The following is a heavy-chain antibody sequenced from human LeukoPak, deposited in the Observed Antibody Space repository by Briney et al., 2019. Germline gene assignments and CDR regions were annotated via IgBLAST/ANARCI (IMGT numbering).Heavy chain of an antibody. CDR3: AKVAIPTSKGDSFHYFYIDV. J-gene: IGHJ6*03. V-gene: IGHV3-30*02. CDR1: GFSFSSYA. CDR2: IRYDGSYR. D-gene: IGHD1-1*01. Sequence: GGSLRLSCAASGFSFSSYAIHWVRQGPGKGLEWVAFIRYDGSYRDYADSVKGRFTISRDNSKNTLYLQMNSLRAEDTAIYYCAKVAIPTSKGDSFHYFYIDVWGKGTTVTVSS.